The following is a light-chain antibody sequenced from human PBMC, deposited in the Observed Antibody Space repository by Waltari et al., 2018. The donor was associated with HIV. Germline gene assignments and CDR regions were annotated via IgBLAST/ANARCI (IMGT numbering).Light chain of an antibody. J-gene: IGKJ2*01. CDR2: WAS. CDR1: QTLLYSSNKKNY. Sequence: DVVMTQSPDSLAVSLGERATINCKSSQTLLYSSNKKNYLAWYQQRPGHPPKLLLYWASTRESGVPDRFSGSGSGTHFTLTISSLQAEDVAVYYCQQYYTSPYTFGQGTKLQI. V-gene: IGKV4-1*01. CDR3: QQYYTSPYT.